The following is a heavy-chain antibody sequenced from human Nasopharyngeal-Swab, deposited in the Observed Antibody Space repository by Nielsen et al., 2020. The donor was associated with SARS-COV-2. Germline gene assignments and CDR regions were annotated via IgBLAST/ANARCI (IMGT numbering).Heavy chain of an antibody. Sequence: GESLKISCKGSGYSFTSYWISWVRQMLGKGLEWMGRIDPSDSYTNYSPSFQGHVTISADKSISTAYLQWSSLKASDTAMYYCARHGMGDCGGDCLSDAFDIWGQGTMVTVSS. CDR1: GYSFTSYW. J-gene: IGHJ3*02. CDR3: ARHGMGDCGGDCLSDAFDI. CDR2: IDPSDSYT. D-gene: IGHD2-21*02. V-gene: IGHV5-10-1*01.